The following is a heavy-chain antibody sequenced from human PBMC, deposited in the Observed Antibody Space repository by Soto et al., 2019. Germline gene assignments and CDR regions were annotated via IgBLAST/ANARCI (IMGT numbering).Heavy chain of an antibody. J-gene: IGHJ6*03. V-gene: IGHV4-59*01. CDR3: ARDSLMDCSGGSCYENYYYYYYMDV. CDR2: IYYSGST. Sequence: SETLSLTCTVSGGSISSYYWSWIRQPPGKGLEWIGYIYYSGSTNYNPSLKSRVTISVDTSKNQFSLKLSSVTAADTAVYYCARDSLMDCSGGSCYENYYYYYYMDVWGKGTTVTVSS. D-gene: IGHD2-15*01. CDR1: GGSISSYY.